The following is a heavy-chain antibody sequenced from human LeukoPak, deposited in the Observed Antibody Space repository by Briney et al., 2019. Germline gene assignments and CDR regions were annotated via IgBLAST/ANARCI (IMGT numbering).Heavy chain of an antibody. CDR3: ARDGDFPPDQLDY. D-gene: IGHD2-21*02. V-gene: IGHV3-23*01. Sequence: GGSLRLSCAASGFTFSNYALSWVRQAPGKGVEWVSAISASGDGTWYPDSVKGRFTVSRDNSKNTVYLQMNSLRVEDTALYYCARDGDFPPDQLDYRGQGTLVTVSS. CDR2: ISASGDGT. J-gene: IGHJ4*02. CDR1: GFTFSNYA.